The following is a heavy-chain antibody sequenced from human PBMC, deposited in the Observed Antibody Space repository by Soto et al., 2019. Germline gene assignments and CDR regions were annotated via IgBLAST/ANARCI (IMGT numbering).Heavy chain of an antibody. CDR1: GGSISSYY. Sequence: SETLSLTCTVSGGSISSYYWSWIRQPPGKGLEWIGYIYYSGSTNYNPSLKSRVTISVDTSKNQFSLKLSSVTAADTAVYYCARDTSSSWFDYWGQGTLVTVSS. J-gene: IGHJ4*02. V-gene: IGHV4-59*01. CDR2: IYYSGST. D-gene: IGHD6-13*01. CDR3: ARDTSSSWFDY.